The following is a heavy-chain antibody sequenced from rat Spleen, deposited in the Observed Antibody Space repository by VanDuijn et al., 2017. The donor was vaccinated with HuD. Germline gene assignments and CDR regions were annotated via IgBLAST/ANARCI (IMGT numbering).Heavy chain of an antibody. Sequence: EVHLEESGGGLVQPGKSMKLSCAASGFTFSNYYMAWVRQAPGKGLEWVASITNTGGSTYYPDSVMGRFTISRDDGESTLYLQMNSLRSEDTATYYCARRDTMGITKGFDYWGQGVMVTVSS. CDR2: ITNTGGST. CDR3: ARRDTMGITKGFDY. D-gene: IGHD1-9*01. CDR1: GFTFSNYY. J-gene: IGHJ2*01. V-gene: IGHV5-25*01.